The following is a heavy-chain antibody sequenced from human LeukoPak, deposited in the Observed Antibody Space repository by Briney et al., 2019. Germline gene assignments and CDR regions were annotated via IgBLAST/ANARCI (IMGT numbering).Heavy chain of an antibody. CDR1: GFTFNNYA. Sequence: GGSLTLSCAASGFTFNNYALNWVRQAPGKGLEHVSYICDSGDTKYYADSVKGRFTISRDNSKNPLYLQMNSLRAEDTAVYYCAKDFQRDDYGNRFDSWGQGMLVTVSA. CDR2: ICDSGDTK. D-gene: IGHD4-17*01. CDR3: AKDFQRDDYGNRFDS. J-gene: IGHJ5*01. V-gene: IGHV3-23*01.